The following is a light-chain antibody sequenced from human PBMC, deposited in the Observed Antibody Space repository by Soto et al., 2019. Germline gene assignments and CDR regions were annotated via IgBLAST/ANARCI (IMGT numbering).Light chain of an antibody. CDR3: GTWDNSLIVV. J-gene: IGLJ2*01. V-gene: IGLV1-51*01. Sequence: QSVLTQPPSVSAAPGQTVTISCSGSSSDIGNNYVSWYQQLPGTAPKLLIYDNNKRPSGIPGRFSGSKSGTSATLVITGLQTGDDADYYCGTWDNSLIVVFGGGTKLTVL. CDR1: SSDIGNNY. CDR2: DNN.